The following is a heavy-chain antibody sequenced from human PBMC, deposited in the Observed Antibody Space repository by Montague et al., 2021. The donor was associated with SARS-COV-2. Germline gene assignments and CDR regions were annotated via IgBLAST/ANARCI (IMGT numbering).Heavy chain of an antibody. D-gene: IGHD3-16*02. V-gene: IGHV3-30-3*01. CDR1: GFTFSSYA. CDR2: ISYDGGNK. Sequence: SLRLSCAASGFTFSSYAMHWVRQAPGKGLEWVAVISYDGGNKYYADSVKGRFTISRDNSKNTLYLQMNSLRAEDTAVYYCARSAWGGYRDAFDIWGQGTMVTVSS. CDR3: ARSAWGGYRDAFDI. J-gene: IGHJ3*02.